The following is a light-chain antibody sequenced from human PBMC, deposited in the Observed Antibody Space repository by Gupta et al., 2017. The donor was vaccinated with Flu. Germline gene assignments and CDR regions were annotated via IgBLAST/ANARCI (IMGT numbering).Light chain of an antibody. CDR1: QSVFYSPTNKNY. CDR2: WAS. Sequence: DLVMTQSQDSLAVSLGERATINCKASQSVFYSPTNKNYLAWYQQKTGQPPKLLIYWASARQSGVPDRFSGSGSGTXFTLTIXSLQAEDVAVYYCQKYFITPYTFGXGTKLEIK. CDR3: QKYFITPYT. J-gene: IGKJ2*01. V-gene: IGKV4-1*01.